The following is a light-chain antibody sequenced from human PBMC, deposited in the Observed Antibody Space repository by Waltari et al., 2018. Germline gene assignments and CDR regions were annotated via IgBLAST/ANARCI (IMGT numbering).Light chain of an antibody. Sequence: QSVLTQPPSVSGAPGQRVTISCTGSSSNIGPGYDVHWYQQLPGTAPKLLIYGTRIRPPGVPDRFSGSKSGTSASLAITGLQAEDEADYYCQSYDSSLSGSVVFGGGTKLTVL. J-gene: IGLJ2*01. CDR1: SSNIGPGYD. CDR3: QSYDSSLSGSVV. CDR2: GTR. V-gene: IGLV1-40*01.